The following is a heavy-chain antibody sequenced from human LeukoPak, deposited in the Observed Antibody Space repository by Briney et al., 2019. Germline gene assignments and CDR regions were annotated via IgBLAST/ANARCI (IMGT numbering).Heavy chain of an antibody. CDR2: IYTSGST. V-gene: IGHV4-61*02. CDR1: GGSISSGSYY. J-gene: IGHJ3*02. D-gene: IGHD3-22*01. Sequence: SQTLSLTCTVSGGSISSGSYYWSWIRQPAGKGLEWIGRIYTSGSTNYNPSLKSRVTMSVDTPKNQFSLKLSSVTAADTAVYYCARDWRRNYYDSSGYYAFDIWGQGTMVTVSS. CDR3: ARDWRRNYYDSSGYYAFDI.